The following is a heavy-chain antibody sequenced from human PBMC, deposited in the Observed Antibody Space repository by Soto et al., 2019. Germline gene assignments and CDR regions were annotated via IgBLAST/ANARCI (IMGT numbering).Heavy chain of an antibody. J-gene: IGHJ3*02. Sequence: GGSLRLSCAASGFTFSSYAMHWVRQAPGKGLEWVAVISYDGSNKYYADSVKGRFTISRDNSKNTLYLQMNSLRAEDTAVYYCARDEVRVRGYSGYAVTDAFDIWGQGTMVTVSS. CDR2: ISYDGSNK. CDR1: GFTFSSYA. D-gene: IGHD5-12*01. V-gene: IGHV3-30-3*01. CDR3: ARDEVRVRGYSGYAVTDAFDI.